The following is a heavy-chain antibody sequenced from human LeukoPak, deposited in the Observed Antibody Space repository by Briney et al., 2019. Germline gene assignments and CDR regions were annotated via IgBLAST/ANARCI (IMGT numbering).Heavy chain of an antibody. CDR2: IYYSGST. Sequence: TSETLSLTCTVSGGSISSYYWSWIRQPPGKGLEWIGCIYYSGSTNYNPSLKSRVTISLDTSKNQFSLKLTSVTAADTAVYYCARKYSSSSRPFDYWGQGTLVTVSS. D-gene: IGHD6-6*01. V-gene: IGHV4-59*01. J-gene: IGHJ4*02. CDR3: ARKYSSSSRPFDY. CDR1: GGSISSYY.